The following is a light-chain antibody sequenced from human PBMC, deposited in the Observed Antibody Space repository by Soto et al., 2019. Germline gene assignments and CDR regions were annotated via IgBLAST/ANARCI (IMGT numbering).Light chain of an antibody. V-gene: IGKV1-33*01. CDR3: QQYSHLIT. CDR1: QDISNY. Sequence: EIHMTQSTSTLSASVGDRVTITCQASQDISNYLNWYQQKLGKAPKLLIYDASNLETGVPSRFSGSGSGTDFTFTISSLQPEDIATYYCQQYSHLITFGQGTRLDIK. CDR2: DAS. J-gene: IGKJ5*01.